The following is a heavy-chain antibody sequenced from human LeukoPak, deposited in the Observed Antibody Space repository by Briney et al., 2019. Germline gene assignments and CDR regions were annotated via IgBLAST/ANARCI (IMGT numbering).Heavy chain of an antibody. D-gene: IGHD1-26*01. CDR2: IYHSGST. J-gene: IGHJ4*02. V-gene: IGHV4-4*02. CDR3: ARHRYSGSYRFDY. CDR1: GGSISSSNW. Sequence: GTLSLTCAVSGGSISSSNWWSWVRQPPGKGLEWIGEIYHSGSTNYNPSLKSRVTISVDTSKNQFSLKLSSVTAADTAVYYCARHRYSGSYRFDYWGQGTLVTVSS.